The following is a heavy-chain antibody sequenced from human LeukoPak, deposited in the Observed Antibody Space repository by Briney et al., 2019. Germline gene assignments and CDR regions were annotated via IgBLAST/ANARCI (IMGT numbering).Heavy chain of an antibody. CDR1: GFTFSSYW. D-gene: IGHD2-15*01. Sequence: PGGSLRLSCAASGFTFSSYWMSWVRQAPGKGLEWVANIKQDESEKYYVDSVKGRFTISRDNAKNSLYLQMNSLRAEDTAVYYCARVSLPPVDDYYGMDVWGKGTTVTVSS. V-gene: IGHV3-7*03. CDR3: ARVSLPPVDDYYGMDV. J-gene: IGHJ6*04. CDR2: IKQDESEK.